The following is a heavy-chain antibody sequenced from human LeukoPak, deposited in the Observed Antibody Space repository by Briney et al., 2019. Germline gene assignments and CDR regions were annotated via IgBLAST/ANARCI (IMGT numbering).Heavy chain of an antibody. CDR1: GFSFSSGA. J-gene: IGHJ4*02. CDR2: IWHDGSNT. Sequence: GGSLRLSCEASGFSFSSGAMHWVRQAPGKGLEWVAVIWHDGSNTYYADSVKGRFTISRDNSKNTLSLQMNSLRAEDTAVYYCARDPSGMPDYYFDYWGQGTLVTVSS. CDR3: ARDPSGMPDYYFDY. D-gene: IGHD2-2*01. V-gene: IGHV3-33*01.